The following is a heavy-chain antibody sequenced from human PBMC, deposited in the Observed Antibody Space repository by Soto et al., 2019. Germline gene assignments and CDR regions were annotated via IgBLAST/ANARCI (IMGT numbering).Heavy chain of an antibody. CDR2: LDQDGSER. CDR3: VCGGNFFVY. Sequence: EVQLVESGGGLVQPGGSLRLSCAASGFTFSTYWMTWVRRPPGKGLEWVANLDQDGSERYYVDSVRGRFTISRDNAKNSLYLPMNSLSAEDTAVYYCVCGGNFFVYWGQGTLVTVSP. V-gene: IGHV3-7*01. D-gene: IGHD3-16*01. J-gene: IGHJ4*02. CDR1: GFTFSTYW.